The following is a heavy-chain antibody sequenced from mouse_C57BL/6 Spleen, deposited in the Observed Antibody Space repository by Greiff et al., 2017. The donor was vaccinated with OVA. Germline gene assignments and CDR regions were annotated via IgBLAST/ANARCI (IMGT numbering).Heavy chain of an antibody. V-gene: IGHV1-22*01. CDR1: GYTFTDYN. Sequence: EVKLMESGPELVKPGASVKMSCKASGYTFTDYNMHWVKQSHGKSLEWIGYINPNNGGTSYNQKFKGKATLTVNKSSSTAYMELRSLTSEDSAVYYCARWVHYGSSLDYWGQGTTLTVSS. CDR3: ARWVHYGSSLDY. D-gene: IGHD1-1*01. J-gene: IGHJ2*01. CDR2: INPNNGGT.